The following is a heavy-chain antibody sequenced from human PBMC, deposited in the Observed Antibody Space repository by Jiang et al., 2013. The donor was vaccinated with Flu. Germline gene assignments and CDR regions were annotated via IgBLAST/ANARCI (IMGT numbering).Heavy chain of an antibody. Sequence: GFAFSSYAMSWVRQAPGKGLEWVSGISGSDGNTDYADSLKGRFTISRDNSKNTLYLEMNNLRAEDTAVYYCAKVIRGSTWDYFDYWGQGTPVTVSS. V-gene: IGHV3-23*01. J-gene: IGHJ4*02. D-gene: IGHD6-13*01. CDR1: GFAFSSYA. CDR3: AKVIRGSTWDYFDY. CDR2: ISGSDGNT.